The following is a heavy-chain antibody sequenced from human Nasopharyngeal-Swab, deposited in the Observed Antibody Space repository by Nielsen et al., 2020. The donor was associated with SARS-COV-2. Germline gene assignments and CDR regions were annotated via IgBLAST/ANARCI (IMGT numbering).Heavy chain of an antibody. V-gene: IGHV4-34*01. J-gene: IGHJ4*02. CDR2: INHSGST. Sequence: SETLSLTCAVSGGSFSANYWGWIRQPPGKGLEWIGEINHSGSTNYNPSLKSRVTISVDTSKSHFSLKVRSVTAADTAVYFCARGQYQMLTGYYLDRWGQGTLVTVAS. D-gene: IGHD2-2*01. CDR1: GGSFSANY. CDR3: ARGQYQMLTGYYLDR.